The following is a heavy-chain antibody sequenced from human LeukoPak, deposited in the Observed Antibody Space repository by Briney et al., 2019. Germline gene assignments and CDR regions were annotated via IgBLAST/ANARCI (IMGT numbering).Heavy chain of an antibody. CDR3: AKAPVTTCRGAFCYPFDY. D-gene: IGHD2-15*01. CDR2: ISGSGGNT. V-gene: IGHV3-23*01. J-gene: IGHJ4*02. Sequence: GGSLRLSCAASGFTFSSYGMSWVRQAPGKGLEWVSAISGSGGNTYHADSVKGRFTISRDSSKNTLFPQMNRLRPEDAAVYYCAKAPVTTCRGAFCYPFDYWGLGTLVTVSS. CDR1: GFTFSSYG.